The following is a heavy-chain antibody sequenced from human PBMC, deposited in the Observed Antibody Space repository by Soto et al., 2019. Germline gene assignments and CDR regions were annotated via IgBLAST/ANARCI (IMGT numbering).Heavy chain of an antibody. D-gene: IGHD1-26*01. V-gene: IGHV3-33*01. CDR2: IWYDGSNK. CDR3: ARDQGWDHLLQY. J-gene: IGHJ4*02. Sequence: QVQLVESGGGVVQPGRSLRLSCAASGFTFSSHGMHWVRQAPGKGLEWVAVIWYDGSNKYYADSVKGRFTISRDNSKNTLYLQMNSQTAEDTAMYYCARDQGWDHLLQYWGQGTLVTVSS. CDR1: GFTFSSHG.